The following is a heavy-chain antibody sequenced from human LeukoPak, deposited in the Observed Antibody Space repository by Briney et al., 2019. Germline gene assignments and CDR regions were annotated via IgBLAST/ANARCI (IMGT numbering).Heavy chain of an antibody. J-gene: IGHJ6*03. CDR2: IIPIFGTA. V-gene: IGHV1-69*13. CDR3: ATGPAVLRANGYYYYMDV. D-gene: IGHD2/OR15-2a*01. Sequence: SVKVSCKASGGTFSSYAISWVRQAPGQGLEWMGGIIPIFGTANYAQKFQGRVTITADESTSTAYMELSSLRSEDTAVYYCATGPAVLRANGYYYYMDVWGKGTTVTISS. CDR1: GGTFSSYA.